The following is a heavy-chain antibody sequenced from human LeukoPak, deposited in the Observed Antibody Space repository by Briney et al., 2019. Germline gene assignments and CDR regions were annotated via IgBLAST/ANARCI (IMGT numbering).Heavy chain of an antibody. Sequence: PGGSLRLPCAVSGFSVSGYWMTWVRQAPGKGLEWVANIKQDGSEKNYVDSVKGRFTTSRDNAENSLFLQMNSLRVEDTAVYYCAREWQGGIAAAGTRIEGDYWGQGTLVAVSS. V-gene: IGHV3-7*01. J-gene: IGHJ4*02. CDR2: IKQDGSEK. CDR1: GFSVSGYW. D-gene: IGHD6-13*01. CDR3: AREWQGGIAAAGTRIEGDY.